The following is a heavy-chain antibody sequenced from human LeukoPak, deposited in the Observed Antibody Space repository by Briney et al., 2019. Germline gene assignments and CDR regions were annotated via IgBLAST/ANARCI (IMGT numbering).Heavy chain of an antibody. V-gene: IGHV1-69*13. Sequence: ALVRVSCKASGGTFSSYAISWVRQAPGQGLEWMGGIIPIFGTANYAQKFQGRVTITADESTSTAYMELSSLRSEDTAVYYCARRRYCSSTSCYFHNYYYHYGMDVWGQGTTVTVSS. CDR1: GGTFSSYA. J-gene: IGHJ6*02. D-gene: IGHD2-2*01. CDR2: IIPIFGTA. CDR3: ARRRYCSSTSCYFHNYYYHYGMDV.